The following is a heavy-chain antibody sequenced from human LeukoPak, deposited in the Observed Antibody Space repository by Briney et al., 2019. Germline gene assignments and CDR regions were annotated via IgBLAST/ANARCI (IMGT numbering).Heavy chain of an antibody. CDR2: ISGSGGAT. CDR3: AKDRSSSGDHYFYGLDV. V-gene: IGHV3-23*01. CDR1: GFPFSNYA. J-gene: IGHJ6*02. D-gene: IGHD6-6*01. Sequence: PGMSLRLSCAASGFPFSNYAMSWVRQAPGKGLEWVSGISGSGGATYYADSVKGQFTISRDNSKNTLHLLMSSLRADDTAVYYCAKDRSSSGDHYFYGLDVWGQGTTVTVS.